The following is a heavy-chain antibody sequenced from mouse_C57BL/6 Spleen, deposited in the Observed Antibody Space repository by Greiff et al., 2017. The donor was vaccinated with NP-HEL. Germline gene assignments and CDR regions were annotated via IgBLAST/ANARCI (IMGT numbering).Heavy chain of an antibody. CDR2: ISSGSSTI. Sequence: EVKLVESGGGLVKPGGSLKLSCAASGFTFSDYGMHWVRQAPEKGLEWVAYISSGSSTIYYADTVKGRFTISRDNAKTTLFLQMTSLRSEDTAMYYCARHYYGSKDYWGQGTTLTVSS. CDR3: ARHYYGSKDY. CDR1: GFTFSDYG. J-gene: IGHJ2*01. D-gene: IGHD1-1*01. V-gene: IGHV5-17*01.